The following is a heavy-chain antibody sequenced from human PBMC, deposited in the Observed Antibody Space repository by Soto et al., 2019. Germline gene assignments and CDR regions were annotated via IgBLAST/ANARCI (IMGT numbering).Heavy chain of an antibody. CDR1: GFTFSNAW. CDR2: IKSKTDGGTT. J-gene: IGHJ6*03. Sequence: PGGSLRLSCAASGFTFSNAWMSWVRQAPGKGLEWVGRIKSKTDGGTTDYAAPVKGRFTISRDDSKNTLYLQMNSLKTEDTAVYYCTTRTTAAGTGYYYYYYYMDVWGKGTTVTVSS. D-gene: IGHD6-13*01. V-gene: IGHV3-15*01. CDR3: TTRTTAAGTGYYYYYYYMDV.